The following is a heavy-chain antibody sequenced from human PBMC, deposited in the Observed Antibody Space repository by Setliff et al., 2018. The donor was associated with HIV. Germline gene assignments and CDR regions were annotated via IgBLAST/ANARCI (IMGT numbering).Heavy chain of an antibody. J-gene: IGHJ5*02. Sequence: SETLSLTCTVSGGSIGSGGYYWSWIRQHPGKGLEWIGHIYYSGSTYYNPSFKRRLSISVDTSKNQFSLKLSSVTAADTAVYYCARSTYYFDSSGYKYNWFDPWGQGTRVTVSS. D-gene: IGHD3-22*01. CDR1: GGSIGSGGYY. CDR2: IYYSGST. V-gene: IGHV4-31*03. CDR3: ARSTYYFDSSGYKYNWFDP.